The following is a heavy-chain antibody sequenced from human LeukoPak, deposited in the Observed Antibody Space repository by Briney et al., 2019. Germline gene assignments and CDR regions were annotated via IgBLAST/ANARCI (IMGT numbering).Heavy chain of an antibody. D-gene: IGHD4-11*01. CDR1: GYTFSSYV. CDR2: INTNTGNP. J-gene: IGHJ4*02. CDR3: ARATVTTAERNDY. V-gene: IGHV7-4-1*02. Sequence: GASVKVSCKASGYTFSSYVMNWVRQAPGQGLEWMGWINTNTGNPTYAQGFTGRFVFSLDTSVSTAYVQISSLKAEDTAVYYCARATVTTAERNDYWGQGTLVTVSS.